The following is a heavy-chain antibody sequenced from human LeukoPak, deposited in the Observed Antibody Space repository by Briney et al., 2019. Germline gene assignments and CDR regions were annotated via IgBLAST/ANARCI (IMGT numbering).Heavy chain of an antibody. J-gene: IGHJ4*03. D-gene: IGHD3-16*01. CDR3: ARDSVYAFHI. Sequence: GGSLRLSCAASGFIFSDYNMHWVRQTPDKGLGWVAFIPYDGSTKSRADSVTGRFTISRDNSKNTLFLQMNSLRAEDTALYYCARDSVYAFHIWGHGTLVTVSS. V-gene: IGHV3-30*02. CDR2: IPYDGSTK. CDR1: GFIFSDYN.